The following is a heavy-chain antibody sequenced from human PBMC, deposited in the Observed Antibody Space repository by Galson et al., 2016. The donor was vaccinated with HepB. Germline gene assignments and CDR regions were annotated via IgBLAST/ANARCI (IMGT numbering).Heavy chain of an antibody. CDR1: GLTFSTYA. CDR2: ISGSGGST. CDR3: AKWGYNWNLDWLDP. D-gene: IGHD1-1*01. Sequence: SLRLSCAASGLTFSTYAMTWVRQAPGKGLEWVSAISGSGGSTYYAGSVKGRFTISRDTSKNTLYLQMNSLRAEDTAVYYCAKWGYNWNLDWLDPWGQGTLVTVSS. V-gene: IGHV3-23*01. J-gene: IGHJ5*02.